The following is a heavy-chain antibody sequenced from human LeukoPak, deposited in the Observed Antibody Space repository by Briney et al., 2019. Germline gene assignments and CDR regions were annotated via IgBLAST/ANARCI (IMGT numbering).Heavy chain of an antibody. V-gene: IGHV3-23*01. Sequence: GGSLRLSCAASGFSLSSYAMSWVRQAPGKGLEWVSATSSSDSGTYYADSVRGRFTISRDNSKNTLYLQMNSLRAEDTAVYYCAKSGYNRFDYWGQGTLVTVSS. D-gene: IGHD5-24*01. J-gene: IGHJ4*02. CDR3: AKSGYNRFDY. CDR2: TSSSDSGT. CDR1: GFSLSSYA.